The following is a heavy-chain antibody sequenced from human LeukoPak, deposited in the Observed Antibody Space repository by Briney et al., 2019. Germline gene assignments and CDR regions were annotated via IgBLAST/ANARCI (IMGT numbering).Heavy chain of an antibody. CDR1: GYTFTSYD. CDR3: TRGPPVGAPYYYYGMDV. V-gene: IGHV1-8*01. D-gene: IGHD1-26*01. CDR2: MNPNSGNT. J-gene: IGHJ6*02. Sequence: ASVKVSCKASGYTFTSYDINWVRQATGQGLEWMGWMNPNSGNTGYAQKFQGRVTMTRNTSISTAYMELSSLRSEDTAVYYCTRGPPVGAPYYYYGMDVWGQGTTVTVSS.